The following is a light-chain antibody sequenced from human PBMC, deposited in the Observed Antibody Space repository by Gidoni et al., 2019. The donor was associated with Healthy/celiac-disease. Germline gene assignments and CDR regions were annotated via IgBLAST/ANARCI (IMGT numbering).Light chain of an antibody. V-gene: IGKV3-15*01. CDR2: GAS. J-gene: IGKJ1*01. CDR1: QSVSSN. Sequence: IVMTQSPATLSVSPGERATLSCRASQSVSSNLAWYQQNPGQAPRLLIYGASTRATGIPARFSGSGSGTEFTLTISSLQSEDFAVYYCQQYNSWPVAFGQGTKVEIK. CDR3: QQYNSWPVA.